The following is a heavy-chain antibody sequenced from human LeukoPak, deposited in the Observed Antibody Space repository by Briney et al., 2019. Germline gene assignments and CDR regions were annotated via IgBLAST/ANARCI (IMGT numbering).Heavy chain of an antibody. CDR3: ARDQYYYDSSGPNWFDP. J-gene: IGHJ5*02. V-gene: IGHV3-30*04. D-gene: IGHD3-22*01. CDR1: GFTFSSYA. Sequence: GGSLRLSCAASGFTFSSYAMHWVRQAPGKGLEWVAVISYDGSNKYYADSVKGRFTISRDNSKNTLYLQMNSLRAEDTAVYYCARDQYYYDSSGPNWFDPWGQGTLVTVSS. CDR2: ISYDGSNK.